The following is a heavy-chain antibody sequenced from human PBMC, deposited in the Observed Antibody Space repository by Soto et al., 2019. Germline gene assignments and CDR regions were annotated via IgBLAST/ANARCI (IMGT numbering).Heavy chain of an antibody. J-gene: IGHJ3*02. CDR1: GFIFSSYA. Sequence: EVQLLESGGGLVQPGGSLRLSCAASGFIFSSYAMSWVRQAPGKGLEWVSAISGSGTTAYYADSMKGRFTFSRDNSKNTMYLQMNSLRAEDTAVYYCAKTTDGWFSAFEIWGQGTMVIVSS. V-gene: IGHV3-23*01. D-gene: IGHD6-19*01. CDR3: AKTTDGWFSAFEI. CDR2: ISGSGTTA.